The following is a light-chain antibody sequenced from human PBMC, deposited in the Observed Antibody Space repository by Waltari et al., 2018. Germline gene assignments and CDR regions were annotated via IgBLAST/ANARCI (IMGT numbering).Light chain of an antibody. CDR2: SKN. V-gene: IGKV1-NL1*01. CDR1: QDISNS. CDR3: QQYNRVPLT. J-gene: IGKJ4*01. Sequence: RGSQDISNSLAWYQQRPGKAPKLLLSSKNLLENGVPSRFSGSGSGTDYSLTISSLQPEDFQIYYCQQYNRVPLTFGGGTKVE.